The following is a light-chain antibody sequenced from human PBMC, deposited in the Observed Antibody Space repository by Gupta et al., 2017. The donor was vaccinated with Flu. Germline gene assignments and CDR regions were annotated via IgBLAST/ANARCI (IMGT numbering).Light chain of an antibody. CDR1: TGAVTSDYY. V-gene: IGLV7-43*01. Sequence: QTVVTQEPSLTVSPGGPVTLPCAPRTGAVTSDYYPNWFQQKPGQPPRPLIHDTDKRHSWTPAPFSGSLLGGKAALTLSGVQPEDEADYYCLLYYGGTQPYVFGTGTKVTVL. CDR3: LLYYGGTQPYV. CDR2: DTD. J-gene: IGLJ1*01.